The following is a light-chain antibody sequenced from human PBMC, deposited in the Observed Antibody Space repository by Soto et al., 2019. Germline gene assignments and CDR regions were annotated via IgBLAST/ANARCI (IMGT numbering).Light chain of an antibody. CDR1: QSISSSN. J-gene: IGKJ4*01. V-gene: IGKV3-20*01. Sequence: EIELTQSTGTLSLSPGERATLSCRASQSISSSNLACYQQKPGQAPRLLIYGTSNRANDIPDRFSGSRAGAEFGLTISRLEPEDFAVYYCQQSGSSPLTFGGGTKVEIK. CDR2: GTS. CDR3: QQSGSSPLT.